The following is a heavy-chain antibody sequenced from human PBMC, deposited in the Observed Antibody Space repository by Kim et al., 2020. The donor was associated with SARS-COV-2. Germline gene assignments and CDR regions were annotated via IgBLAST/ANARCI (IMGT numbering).Heavy chain of an antibody. D-gene: IGHD5-12*01. J-gene: IGHJ3*02. CDR2: IKEDGGEK. Sequence: GGSLRLSCPTSGFTFSNYWMTWVRQAPGKGLEWVANIKEDGGEKNYLDSVKGRFTISRDNAWNSLYLQMSSVRVEDTAVYYCVRVKGPTINTFDIWGQGTMVTVSS. CDR1: GFTFSNYW. V-gene: IGHV3-7*03. CDR3: VRVKGPTINTFDI.